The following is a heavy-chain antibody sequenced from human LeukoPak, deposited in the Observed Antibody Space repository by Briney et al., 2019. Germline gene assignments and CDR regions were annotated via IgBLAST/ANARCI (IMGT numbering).Heavy chain of an antibody. CDR2: ISSGSTYI. CDR3: AGSDTTGYSPREWDYWYFDL. CDR1: EFTFSTYS. J-gene: IGHJ2*01. Sequence: GGPLRLSCAASEFTFSTYSMNWVRQAPGKGLEWVSSISSGSTYIYYTDSVKGRFTIYRDNDKKSLYMQMNRLRAEDTAVYYCAGSDTTGYSPREWDYWYFDLWGRGTLVTVSS. D-gene: IGHD3-9*01. V-gene: IGHV3-21*01.